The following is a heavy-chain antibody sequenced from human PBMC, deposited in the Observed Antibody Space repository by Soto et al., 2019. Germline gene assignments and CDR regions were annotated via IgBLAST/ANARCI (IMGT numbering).Heavy chain of an antibody. CDR3: AKDHGTYASVGGDY. CDR2: MNPNSGNT. D-gene: IGHD1-26*01. CDR1: GYTFTSYD. Sequence: ASVKVSCKASGYTFTSYDINWVRQATGQGLEWMGWMNPNSGNTGYAQKFQGRVTMTRNTSISTAYMELSSLRSEDTAVYYCAKDHGTYASVGGDYWGQGTLVTVSS. J-gene: IGHJ4*02. V-gene: IGHV1-8*01.